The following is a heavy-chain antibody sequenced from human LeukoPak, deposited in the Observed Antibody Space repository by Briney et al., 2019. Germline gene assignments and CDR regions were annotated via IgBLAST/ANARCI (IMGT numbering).Heavy chain of an antibody. Sequence: PGGSLRLSCAASGFTFSSYSMNWVRQAPGKGLEWVSSISSSSSYIYYADSVKGRFTISRDNAKNSLYLQMNSLRAEDTAVYYCARRSRGSGSYYQNWFDPWGQGTLVTVSS. D-gene: IGHD3-10*01. V-gene: IGHV3-21*01. CDR1: GFTFSSYS. CDR2: ISSSSSYI. J-gene: IGHJ5*02. CDR3: ARRSRGSGSYYQNWFDP.